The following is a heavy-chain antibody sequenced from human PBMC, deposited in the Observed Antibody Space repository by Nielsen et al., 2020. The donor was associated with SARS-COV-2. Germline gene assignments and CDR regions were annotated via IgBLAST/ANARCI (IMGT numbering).Heavy chain of an antibody. CDR3: ARGGYFDWLLRAHGYYSMDV. D-gene: IGHD3-9*01. Sequence: GGSLRLSCAASGFTFSSYGMHWVRQAPGKGLEWVAVIWYDGSNKYYADSVKGRFTISRDNSKNTLYLQMNSLRAEDTAVYYCARGGYFDWLLRAHGYYSMDVWGQGTTVTVSS. CDR2: IWYDGSNK. V-gene: IGHV3-33*01. CDR1: GFTFSSYG. J-gene: IGHJ6*02.